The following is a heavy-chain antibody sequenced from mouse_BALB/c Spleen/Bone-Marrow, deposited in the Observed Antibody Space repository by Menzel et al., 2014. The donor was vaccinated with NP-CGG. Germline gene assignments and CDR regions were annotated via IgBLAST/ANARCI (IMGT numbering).Heavy chain of an antibody. CDR1: GYTFTRYW. CDR2: INPSNGRT. Sequence: VHLVESGAELVKPGASVKLSCKASGYTFTRYWMHWVKQRPGQGLEWIGEINPSNGRTNYNEKFKSKATLTVDKSSNTAYMQLSSLTSEDSAVYYCARWLLQYFDVWGAGTTVTVSS. J-gene: IGHJ1*01. V-gene: IGHV1S81*02. D-gene: IGHD2-3*01. CDR3: ARWLLQYFDV.